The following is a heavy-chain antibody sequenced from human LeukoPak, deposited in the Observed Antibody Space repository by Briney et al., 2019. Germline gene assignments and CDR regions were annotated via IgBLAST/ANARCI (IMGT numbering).Heavy chain of an antibody. D-gene: IGHD2-2*01. CDR3: ARVRYCSSTSCPGSFDY. CDR2: ISSSSSYI. V-gene: IGHV3-21*01. Sequence: GGSLRLSCAASGFTFSSYSMNWVRQAPGKGLEWVSSISSSSSYIYYADSVKGRFTISRDNAKNSLYLQMNSLRAEDTAVYYCARVRYCSSTSCPGSFDYWGQGTLVTVSS. CDR1: GFTFSSYS. J-gene: IGHJ4*02.